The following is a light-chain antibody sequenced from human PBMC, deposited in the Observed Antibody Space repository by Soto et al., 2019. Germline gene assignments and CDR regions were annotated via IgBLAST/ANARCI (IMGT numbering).Light chain of an antibody. J-gene: IGLJ2*01. CDR1: NSDIGGYNY. CDR2: DVS. Sequence: QSALTQPASVSGSPGQSITISCTGTNSDIGGYNYVSWYQQHPGKAPKLMIYDVSNRPSGVSYRFSVSKSGNTASLTISGLGAEDEAEYYCSSYTSRGSLGVFGGGTKLTVL. V-gene: IGLV2-14*03. CDR3: SSYTSRGSLGV.